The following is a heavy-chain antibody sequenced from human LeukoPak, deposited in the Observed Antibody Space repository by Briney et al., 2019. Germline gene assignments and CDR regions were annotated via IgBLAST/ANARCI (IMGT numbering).Heavy chain of an antibody. CDR2: ISAYNGNT. J-gene: IGHJ4*02. CDR3: ARDTYYYDSSGYFDY. Sequence: ASVKVSYKASGYTFTSYGISWVRQAPGQGLEWMGWISAYNGNTNYAQKFQGRVTMTEDTSTDTAYMELSSLRSEDTAVYYCARDTYYYDSSGYFDYWGQGTLVTVSS. D-gene: IGHD3-22*01. V-gene: IGHV1-18*01. CDR1: GYTFTSYG.